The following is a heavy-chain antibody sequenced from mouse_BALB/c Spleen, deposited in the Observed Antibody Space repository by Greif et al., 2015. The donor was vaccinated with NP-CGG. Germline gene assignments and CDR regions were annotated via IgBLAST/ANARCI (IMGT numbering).Heavy chain of an antibody. Sequence: EVMLVESGPGLVKPSQSLTLTCTVTGYSITSDYAWNWIRQFPGSKLEWMGYISYSGSTSYNPSLKSQIAITRYTSKNHFFLQLNSVTTDDTATYYCARRGLLRDAMDYWGQGTSVTVSS. CDR3: ARRGLLRDAMDY. CDR1: GYSITSDYA. D-gene: IGHD1-1*01. V-gene: IGHV3-2*02. CDR2: ISYSGST. J-gene: IGHJ4*01.